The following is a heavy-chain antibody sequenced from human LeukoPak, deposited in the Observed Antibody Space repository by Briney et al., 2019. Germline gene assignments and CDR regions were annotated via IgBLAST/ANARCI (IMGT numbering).Heavy chain of an antibody. V-gene: IGHV1-69*05. CDR3: ASIRRYSGSYTFDY. CDR2: IIHIFGTA. J-gene: IGHJ4*02. Sequence: SVKVSFKSSVCTYSSYAISWVGQARGQGREGMGRIIHIFGTANYAQKFQGRVTITTDESTSTAYMELSSLRSEDTAVYYCASIRRYSGSYTFDYWGQGTLVTVSS. CDR1: VCTYSSYA. D-gene: IGHD1-26*01.